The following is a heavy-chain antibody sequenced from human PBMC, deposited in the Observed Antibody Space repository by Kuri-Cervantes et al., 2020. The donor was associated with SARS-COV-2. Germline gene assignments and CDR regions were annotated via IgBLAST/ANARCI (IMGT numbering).Heavy chain of an antibody. CDR1: GYTFTSYY. CDR2: INPNSGGT. Sequence: ASVKVSCKASGYTFTSYYMHWVRQAPGQGPEWMGWINPNSGGTNYAQKFQGRVTMTRDTSISTAYMELSSLRSEDTAVYYCATTFAFLMGATYDYWGQGTLVTVSS. CDR3: ATTFAFLMGATYDY. D-gene: IGHD1-26*01. J-gene: IGHJ4*02. V-gene: IGHV1-2*02.